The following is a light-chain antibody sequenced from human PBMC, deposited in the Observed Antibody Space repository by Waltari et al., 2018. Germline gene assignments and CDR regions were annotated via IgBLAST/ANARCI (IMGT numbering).Light chain of an antibody. Sequence: DLQMTQSPSSLSASVGHRVTITCRASQSISAYLNWYQQKPGKAPNLRIYATSSLQSGVPSRFSGSGSGTDFTLTISSLQPEDFATYFCQQTYFTVETFGPGTKVDIK. CDR1: QSISAY. CDR3: QQTYFTVET. J-gene: IGKJ3*01. CDR2: ATS. V-gene: IGKV1-39*01.